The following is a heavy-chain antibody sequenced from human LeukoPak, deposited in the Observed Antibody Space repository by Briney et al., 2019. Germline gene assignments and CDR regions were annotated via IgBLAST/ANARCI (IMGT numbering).Heavy chain of an antibody. Sequence: GRSLRLSCAASGFTFSSYAMHWVRQAPGKGLEWVAVISYDGSNKYYADSVKDRFTISRDNSKNTLYLQMNSLRAEDTAVYYCARDSRARGYQLLYPDYWGQGTLVTVSS. CDR3: ARDSRARGYQLLYPDY. D-gene: IGHD2-2*02. CDR2: ISYDGSNK. J-gene: IGHJ4*02. V-gene: IGHV3-30-3*01. CDR1: GFTFSSYA.